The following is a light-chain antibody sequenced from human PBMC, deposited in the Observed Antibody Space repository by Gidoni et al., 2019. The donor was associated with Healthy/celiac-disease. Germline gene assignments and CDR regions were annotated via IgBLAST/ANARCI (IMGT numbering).Light chain of an antibody. CDR3: QQYNSYSYT. J-gene: IGKJ2*01. CDR2: KAS. Sequence: DIQKTQSPFTLYACVGDRVTINWYQQKPGKAPKLLIYKASSLESGVRSRFSGSGSGTEFTLTISSLQHDEFANYYCQQYNSYSYTFGQGTKLEIK. V-gene: IGKV1-5*03.